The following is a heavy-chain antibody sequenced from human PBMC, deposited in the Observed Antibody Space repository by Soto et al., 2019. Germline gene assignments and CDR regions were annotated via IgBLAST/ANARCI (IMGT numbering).Heavy chain of an antibody. CDR3: ARDNYGVSWQQLPQGLGY. D-gene: IGHD6-13*01. Sequence: GGSLRLSCAASGFTFSSYGMHWVRQAPGKGLEWVAVIWYDGSNKYYADSVKGRFTISRDNSKNTLYLQMNSLRAEDTAVYYCARDNYGVSWQQLPQGLGYWGQGTLVTVSS. CDR1: GFTFSSYG. CDR2: IWYDGSNK. V-gene: IGHV3-33*01. J-gene: IGHJ4*02.